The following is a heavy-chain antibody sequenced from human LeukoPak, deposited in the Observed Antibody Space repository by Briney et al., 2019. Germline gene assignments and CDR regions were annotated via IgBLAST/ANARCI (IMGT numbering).Heavy chain of an antibody. D-gene: IGHD5-24*01. J-gene: IGHJ4*02. CDR1: GFTFDDYA. V-gene: IGHV3-9*01. CDR2: ISWNSGSI. CDR3: ATLRRDGYKYDY. Sequence: PGRSLRLSCAASGFTFDDYAMHWVRQVPGKGLEWVSGISWNSGSIGYADSVKGRFTISRDNAKNSLYLQMDSLRAEDTALYYCATLRRDGYKYDYWGQGTLVTVSS.